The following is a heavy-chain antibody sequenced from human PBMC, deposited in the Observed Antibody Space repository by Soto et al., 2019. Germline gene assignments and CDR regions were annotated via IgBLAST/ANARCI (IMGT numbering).Heavy chain of an antibody. V-gene: IGHV3-23*01. CDR3: AKAFFSGSGSYRGWFDP. CDR2: ISGSGDNT. D-gene: IGHD3-10*01. J-gene: IGHJ5*02. CDR1: GFMFSSYA. Sequence: AGGSLRLSCAASGFMFSSYAMTWVRQAPGKGLEWVSVISGSGDNTYYADSVKGRFTISRDGSKDTLYLQMNSLRADDTAVYYCAKAFFSGSGSYRGWFDPWGQGTQVTVSS.